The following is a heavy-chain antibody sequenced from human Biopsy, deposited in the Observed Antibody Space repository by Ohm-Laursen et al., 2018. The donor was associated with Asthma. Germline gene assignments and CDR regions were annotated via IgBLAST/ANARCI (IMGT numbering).Heavy chain of an antibody. J-gene: IGHJ6*02. Sequence: SDTLSLTCTVSGGSMTPTSHYWDWIRQAPGKGLEWIGYIYYGGKTSYNPSLKNRVPISRDTSKNQFSLRLPSVTAADTAVYFCARRITIFGVVQKDHGMDAWGQGTTVIVSS. CDR1: GGSMTPTSHY. D-gene: IGHD3-3*01. V-gene: IGHV4-39*01. CDR2: IYYGGKT. CDR3: ARRITIFGVVQKDHGMDA.